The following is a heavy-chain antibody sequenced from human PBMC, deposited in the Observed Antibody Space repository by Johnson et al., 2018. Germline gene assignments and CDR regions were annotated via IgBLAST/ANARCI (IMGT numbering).Heavy chain of an antibody. CDR3: ASHEYGDYWDAFDI. CDR1: GFTFSGYA. J-gene: IGHJ3*02. Sequence: EVQLVETGGGLVQPGGSLRLSCAASGFTFSGYAMSWVRQAPGKGLEWVSSITGSGSYIYYADSVKGRFTISRDNAKNSLYLQLNSLRAEDTAVYYCASHEYGDYWDAFDIWGQGTMVTVSS. V-gene: IGHV3-21*04. D-gene: IGHD4-17*01. CDR2: ITGSGSYI.